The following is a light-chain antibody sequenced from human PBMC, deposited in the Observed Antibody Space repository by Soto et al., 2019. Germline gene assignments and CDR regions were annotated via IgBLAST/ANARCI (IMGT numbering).Light chain of an antibody. J-gene: IGLJ1*01. CDR2: EVS. V-gene: IGLV2-14*01. CDR3: SSSAITSAPIYV. Sequence: QSALSQPASMSASPGHTITLSCTGTNRDVGSYNYVSWYQHHPGKAPKLMISEVSNRPSGISNRFSGSKSGDTAFLIISGLQAEDEADYYCSSSAITSAPIYVFGTGTRSPS. CDR1: NRDVGSYNY.